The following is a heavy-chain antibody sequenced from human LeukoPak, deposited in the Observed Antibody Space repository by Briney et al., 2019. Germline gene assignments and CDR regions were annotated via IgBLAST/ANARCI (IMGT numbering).Heavy chain of an antibody. CDR1: GFTFSSYA. D-gene: IGHD3-16*01. CDR2: ISGSGGST. V-gene: IGHV3-23*01. CDR3: AKALPRLGELAGKGYFDY. Sequence: PGGSLRLSCAASGFTFSSYAMSWVRQAPGKGLEWVSAISGSGGSTYYADSVKGRFTISRDNSKNTLYLQMNSLRAEDTAVYYCAKALPRLGELAGKGYFDYWGQGTLVTVSS. J-gene: IGHJ4*02.